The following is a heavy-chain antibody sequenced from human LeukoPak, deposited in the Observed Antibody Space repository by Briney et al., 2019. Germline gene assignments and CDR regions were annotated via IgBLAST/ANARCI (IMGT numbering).Heavy chain of an antibody. V-gene: IGHV1-3*01. CDR1: GYTFTSYA. D-gene: IGHD6-19*01. CDR3: ARDHVAGGFDY. CDR2: INAGNGNT. J-gene: IGHJ4*02. Sequence: ASVTVSFTASGYTFTSYAMHWVRQAPGQRLEWMGWINAGNGNTKYSQKFQGRVTITRDTSASTAYMELSSLRSEDTAVYYCARDHVAGGFDYWGQGTLVTVSS.